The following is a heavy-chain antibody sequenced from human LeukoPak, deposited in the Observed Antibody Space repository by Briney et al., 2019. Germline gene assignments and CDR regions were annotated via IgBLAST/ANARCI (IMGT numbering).Heavy chain of an antibody. V-gene: IGHV3-53*01. CDR1: GFTVSSNY. D-gene: IGHD6-6*01. CDR3: ARDRHVPGLYYYYMDV. Sequence: GGSLRLSCAASGFTVSSNYMSWVRQAPGKGLEWVSVIYSGGSTYYADSVKGRFTISRDNSKNTLYLQMNSLGAEDTAVYYCARDRHVPGLYYYYMDVWGKGTTVTVSS. CDR2: IYSGGST. J-gene: IGHJ6*03.